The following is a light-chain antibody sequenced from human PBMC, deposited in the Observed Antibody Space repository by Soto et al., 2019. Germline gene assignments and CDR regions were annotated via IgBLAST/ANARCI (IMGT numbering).Light chain of an antibody. CDR3: MQALGA. CDR2: LGS. V-gene: IGKV2-28*01. Sequence: DIVRTQSPLSLPVTPGEPASISCRSSQSLLHSNGYNYLDWYLQKPGQSPQLLIYLGSNRASGVPDRFSGSGSGTDFTLNISRVEAEDVGVYYCMQALGAFGQGTKVEIK. CDR1: QSLLHSNGYNY. J-gene: IGKJ1*01.